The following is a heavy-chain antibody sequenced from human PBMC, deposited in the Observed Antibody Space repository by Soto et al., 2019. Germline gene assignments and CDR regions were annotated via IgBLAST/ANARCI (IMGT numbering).Heavy chain of an antibody. V-gene: IGHV1-69*13. D-gene: IGHD3-10*01. CDR1: GGTFSSYS. J-gene: IGHJ4*02. Sequence: SVNVSCKSSGGTFSSYSMSWVRQAPGQGLECMGGIIPIFGTANYAQKFQGRVTITADESTSTAYMELSSLRSEDTAVYYCAPLLLWFGELTPHWGQGTLVTVSS. CDR2: IIPIFGTA. CDR3: APLLLWFGELTPH.